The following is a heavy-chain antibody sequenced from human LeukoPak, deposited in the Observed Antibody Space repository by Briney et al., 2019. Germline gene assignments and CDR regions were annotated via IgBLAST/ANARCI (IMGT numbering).Heavy chain of an antibody. D-gene: IGHD4-17*01. Sequence: SETLSLTCTVSGGSLSSSSYYWGWIRQPPGKGLEWIGSIYYSGSTYYNPSLKSRVTISVDTSKNQFSLKLSSVTAADTAVYYCARGLPGETTVDYWGQGTLVTVSS. J-gene: IGHJ4*02. V-gene: IGHV4-39*07. CDR1: GGSLSSSSYY. CDR2: IYYSGST. CDR3: ARGLPGETTVDY.